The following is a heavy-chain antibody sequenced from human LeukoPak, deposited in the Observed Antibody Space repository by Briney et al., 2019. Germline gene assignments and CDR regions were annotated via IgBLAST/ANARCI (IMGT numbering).Heavy chain of an antibody. Sequence: GGSLRLSCVVSGFTFSTYWMHWVRQAPGKGLVWVSHINSDETTTNYAGSVKGRFTISRDNAKNTLYLQMNSLRAEDTPVYYCARDQGSSTRGVDYWGQGTLVTVSS. CDR2: INSDETTT. CDR3: ARDQGSSTRGVDY. CDR1: GFTFSTYW. V-gene: IGHV3-74*01. J-gene: IGHJ4*02. D-gene: IGHD3-10*01.